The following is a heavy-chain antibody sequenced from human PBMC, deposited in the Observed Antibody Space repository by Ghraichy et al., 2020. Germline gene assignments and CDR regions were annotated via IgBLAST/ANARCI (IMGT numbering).Heavy chain of an antibody. CDR3: ARAGYSSGWYFYYFDY. CDR1: GFTFSSYS. Sequence: GGSLRLSCAASGFTFSSYSMNWVRQAPGKGLEWVSSISSSSSYIYYADSVKGRFTISRDNAKNSLYLQMNSLRAEDTAVYYCARAGYSSGWYFYYFDYWGQGTLVTVSS. CDR2: ISSSSSYI. J-gene: IGHJ4*02. V-gene: IGHV3-21*01. D-gene: IGHD6-19*01.